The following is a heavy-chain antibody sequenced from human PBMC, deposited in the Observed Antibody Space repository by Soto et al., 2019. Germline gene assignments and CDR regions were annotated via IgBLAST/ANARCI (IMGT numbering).Heavy chain of an antibody. CDR2: IYPGDSDP. CDR3: ATQMATSQDAFDI. J-gene: IGHJ3*02. CDR1: GYIFTAYW. V-gene: IGHV5-51*01. Sequence: GESLKISCKGSGYIFTAYWIGWVRQMPGKGLEWMGIIYPGDSDPRYSPSLQGQVTISADKSINTAYLQWSSLKASDTAMYYCATQMATSQDAFDIWGLGTMVTVS.